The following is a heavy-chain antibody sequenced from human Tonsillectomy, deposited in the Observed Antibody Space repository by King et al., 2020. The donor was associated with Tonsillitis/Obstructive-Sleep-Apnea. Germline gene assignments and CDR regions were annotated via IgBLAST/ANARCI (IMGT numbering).Heavy chain of an antibody. CDR2: INSDGSST. D-gene: IGHD4-23*01. V-gene: IGHV3-74*01. CDR1: GFTFSTYW. Sequence: VQLVESGGGLVQPGGSLRLSCAASGFTFSTYWMHWVRQAPGKGLVWVSRINSDGSSTSYADSVKGRFTISRDNAKNTLYLQMNGLRAEDTAVYYCARVVDLGGYSYYIDVWGQGTPVTVSS. CDR3: ARVVDLGGYSYYIDV. J-gene: IGHJ6*03.